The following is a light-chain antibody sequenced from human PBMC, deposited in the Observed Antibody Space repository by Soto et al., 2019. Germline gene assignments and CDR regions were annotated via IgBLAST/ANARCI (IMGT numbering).Light chain of an antibody. J-gene: IGKJ1*01. CDR3: QQYNSYSG. Sequence: DIQMTQSTSTLSASVGDRVTITCRASQSMSSWLAWYQQKPGKAPKLLIYDASSLESGVPSRFSGSGSGTEFTLTISSLQPDDFATYYCQQYNSYSGFGQGTKVEIK. CDR2: DAS. V-gene: IGKV1-5*01. CDR1: QSMSSW.